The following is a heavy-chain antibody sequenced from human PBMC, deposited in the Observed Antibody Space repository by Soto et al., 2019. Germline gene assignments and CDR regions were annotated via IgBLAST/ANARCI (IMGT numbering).Heavy chain of an antibody. V-gene: IGHV3-33*01. CDR3: ARGPRLTYYDFWSGYYTFNWFDP. CDR2: IWYDGSNK. CDR1: GFTFSSYG. D-gene: IGHD3-3*01. Sequence: QVQLVESGGGVVQPGRSLRLSCAASGFTFSSYGMHWVRQAPGKGLEWVAVIWYDGSNKYYADSVKGRFTISRDNSKNTLYLQINSLRAEDTAVYYCARGPRLTYYDFWSGYYTFNWFDPWGQGTLVTVSS. J-gene: IGHJ5*02.